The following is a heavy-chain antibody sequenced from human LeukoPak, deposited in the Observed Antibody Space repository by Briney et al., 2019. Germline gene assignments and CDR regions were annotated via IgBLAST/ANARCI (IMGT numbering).Heavy chain of an antibody. V-gene: IGHV1-69*05. CDR1: GGTFSSYA. CDR3: VKGGNSYYYYMDV. J-gene: IGHJ6*03. Sequence: PVKVSCKASGGTFSSYAISWVRQAPGQGLEWMGGIIPIFGTANYAQKFQGRVTITTDESTSTAYMELSSLRSEDTAVYYCVKGGNSYYYYMDVWGKGTTVTVSS. CDR2: IIPIFGTA.